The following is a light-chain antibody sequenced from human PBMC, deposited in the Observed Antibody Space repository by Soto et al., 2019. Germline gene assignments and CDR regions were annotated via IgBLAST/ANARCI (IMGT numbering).Light chain of an antibody. CDR2: DAS. CDR3: QQYNSYSWT. V-gene: IGKV1-5*01. Sequence: DIQMTQSPSTLSASVGDGVTITGRASQSISNRLAWYQQRPGKAPKYLIYDASTLDSGAPSRFSGSGSGTEFTLTISSLQPDDFATYYCQQYNSYSWTFGQGTKVDI. CDR1: QSISNR. J-gene: IGKJ1*01.